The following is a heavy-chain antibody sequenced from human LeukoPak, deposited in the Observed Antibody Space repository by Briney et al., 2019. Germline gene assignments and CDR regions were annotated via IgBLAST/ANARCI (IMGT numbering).Heavy chain of an antibody. CDR1: GCTFSDYY. Sequence: GGSLRLSCAASGCTFSDYYMSWIRQAPGKGLEWVSYISSSGSTIYYADSVKGRFTISRDNAKNSLYLQMNSLRAEDTAVYYCARESPYLGYCSSTSCYEGFDYWGQGTLVTVSS. D-gene: IGHD2-2*01. CDR3: ARESPYLGYCSSTSCYEGFDY. J-gene: IGHJ4*02. V-gene: IGHV3-11*01. CDR2: ISSSGSTI.